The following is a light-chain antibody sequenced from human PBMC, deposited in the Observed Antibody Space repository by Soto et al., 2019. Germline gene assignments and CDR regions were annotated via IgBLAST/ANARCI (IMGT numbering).Light chain of an antibody. J-gene: IGKJ5*01. Sequence: EVVLTQSPVTLSLSPRERPTLSARASQSFRGLLAWYQQKPGQAPRLLIYDAYNRATGIPPRFSGSGSGTDFTLTISSLEPEDSAVYYCQQRHMWPITLGQGTRLEIK. CDR3: QQRHMWPIT. CDR2: DAY. CDR1: QSFRGL. V-gene: IGKV3-11*01.